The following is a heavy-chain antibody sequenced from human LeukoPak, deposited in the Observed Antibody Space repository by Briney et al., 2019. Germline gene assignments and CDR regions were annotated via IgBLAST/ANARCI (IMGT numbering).Heavy chain of an antibody. CDR1: GYSFVGYY. V-gene: IGHV1-2*02. CDR2: IDPYTGNT. J-gene: IGHJ1*01. Sequence: ASVKVSCKASGYSFVGYYLHWVRQAPGQGLEWMPWIDPYTGNTHYAQKFQGRLTVTRDTSISTTYMELSWLTSDDTAMYYCAREYSASEHWGQGTLVTVSS. D-gene: IGHD5-12*01. CDR3: AREYSASEH.